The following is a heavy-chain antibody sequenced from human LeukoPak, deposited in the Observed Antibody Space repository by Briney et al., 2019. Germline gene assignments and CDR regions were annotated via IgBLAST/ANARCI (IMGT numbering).Heavy chain of an antibody. CDR3: ARDLNWGLLRWFDP. CDR2: INHSGST. J-gene: IGHJ5*02. D-gene: IGHD7-27*01. V-gene: IGHV4-38-2*02. CDR1: GYSISSGYY. Sequence: SETLSLTCTVSGYSISSGYYWSWIRQPPGKGLEWIGEINHSGSTNYNPSLKSRVTISVDTSKNQFSLKLSSVTAADTAVYYCARDLNWGLLRWFDPWGQGTLVTVSS.